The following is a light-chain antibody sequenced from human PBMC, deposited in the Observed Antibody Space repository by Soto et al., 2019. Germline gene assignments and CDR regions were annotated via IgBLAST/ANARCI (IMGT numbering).Light chain of an antibody. CDR1: QTISSW. CDR2: KAS. CDR3: QQSNTYSRT. Sequence: DIQMTQSPSTLSASIGDRVTITCRASQTISSWLAWYQHKPGKAPKLLIYKASSLESGVPSRFSGSGSGTQFTLTISILQPDDFATYYCQQSNTYSRTFGQGTKVEIK. V-gene: IGKV1-5*03. J-gene: IGKJ1*01.